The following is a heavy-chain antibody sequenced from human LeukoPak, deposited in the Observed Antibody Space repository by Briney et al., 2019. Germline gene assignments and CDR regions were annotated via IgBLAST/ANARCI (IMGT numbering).Heavy chain of an antibody. CDR3: ARGGFVWFGELLGY. Sequence: ASVKVSCKASGYTFTDYYMHWVRQAPGQGLEWMGWINPNTGGTNYAQKFQGRVTMTRDTSISTPYMELSWLRSDDTAVYYCARGGFVWFGELLGYWGQGTLVTVSS. V-gene: IGHV1-2*02. J-gene: IGHJ4*02. CDR2: INPNTGGT. D-gene: IGHD3-10*01. CDR1: GYTFTDYY.